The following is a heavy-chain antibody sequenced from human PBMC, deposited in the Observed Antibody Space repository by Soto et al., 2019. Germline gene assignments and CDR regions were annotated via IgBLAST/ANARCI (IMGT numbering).Heavy chain of an antibody. CDR2: IYYSGST. CDR1: GGSISSYY. D-gene: IGHD6-13*01. J-gene: IGHJ6*02. Sequence: QVQLQESGPGLVKPSETLSLTCTVSGGSISSYYWSWIRQPPGKGLEWIGYIYYSGSTNYNPSLKSRVTISVDTSKNQFSLKLSSVTAADTAVYYCARDRRSSSWPRRDYYYGMDVWGQGTTVTVSS. CDR3: ARDRRSSSWPRRDYYYGMDV. V-gene: IGHV4-59*01.